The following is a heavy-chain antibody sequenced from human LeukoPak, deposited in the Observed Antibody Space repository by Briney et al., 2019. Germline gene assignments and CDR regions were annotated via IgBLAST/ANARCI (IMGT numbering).Heavy chain of an antibody. CDR3: AREAVDYYDSSGADAFDI. CDR2: ISSSSSTI. D-gene: IGHD3-22*01. Sequence: GWSLRLSCAASGFTFSSYSMNWVRQAPGKGLEWVSYISSSSSTIYYADSVKGRFTISRDNAKNSLYLQMNSLRAEDTAVYYCAREAVDYYDSSGADAFDIWGQETMVTVSS. CDR1: GFTFSSYS. J-gene: IGHJ3*02. V-gene: IGHV3-48*04.